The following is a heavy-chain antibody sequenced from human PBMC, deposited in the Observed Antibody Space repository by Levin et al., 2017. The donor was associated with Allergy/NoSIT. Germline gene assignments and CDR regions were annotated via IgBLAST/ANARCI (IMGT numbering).Heavy chain of an antibody. V-gene: IGHV4-4*07. CDR3: ARAPSSPRDLGAFDI. J-gene: IGHJ3*02. CDR1: GGSISLYY. D-gene: IGHD3-16*01. Sequence: SQTLSLTCTVSGGSISLYYWSWIRQPAGKGLEWIGRIFASGGTNYNPSLKSRVTMSVDTSKNQFSLRMTSVTAADTAVYYCARAPSSPRDLGAFDIWGQGTMVTVSS. CDR2: IFASGGT.